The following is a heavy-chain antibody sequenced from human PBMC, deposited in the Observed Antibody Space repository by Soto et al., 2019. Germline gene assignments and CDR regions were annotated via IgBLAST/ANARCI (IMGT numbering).Heavy chain of an antibody. V-gene: IGHV3-23*01. CDR1: GFTFSSYA. J-gene: IGHJ6*02. CDR3: ATQSSMVRGVTGYYYYGMDV. D-gene: IGHD3-10*01. Sequence: EVQLLESGGGLVQPGGSLRLSCAASGFTFSSYAMSWVRQAPGKGLEWVSAISGSGGSTYYADSVKGRFTISRDNSKNTLSLQMNSLRAEDTAVYYCATQSSMVRGVTGYYYYGMDVWGQGTTVTVSS. CDR2: ISGSGGST.